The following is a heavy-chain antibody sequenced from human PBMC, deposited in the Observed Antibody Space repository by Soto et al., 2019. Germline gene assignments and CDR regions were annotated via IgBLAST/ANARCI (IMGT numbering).Heavy chain of an antibody. V-gene: IGHV3-74*01. CDR2: INNGGSDT. D-gene: IGHD2-2*01. J-gene: IGHJ5*02. CDR1: GFTFSTYW. CDR3: TRDMYQDWFDP. Sequence: EVQLVESGGGLVQPGESLRLSCTVSGFTFSTYWMHWVRQAPGKGLVWVSRINNGGSDTIYADSVKGRFTISRDNAKNALYLQMNSLRDEDTAVYYCTRDMYQDWFDPWGQGTLVTVSS.